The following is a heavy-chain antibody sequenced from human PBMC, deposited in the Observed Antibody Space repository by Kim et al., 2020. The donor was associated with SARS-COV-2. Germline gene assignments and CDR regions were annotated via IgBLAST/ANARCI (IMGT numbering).Heavy chain of an antibody. CDR1: GFPFSSYE. V-gene: IGHV3-48*03. Sequence: GGSLRLSCVASGFPFSSYEMNWVRQAPGKGLEWVSHISGSGTSIYYADSVKGRFTISRDNAKNSLYMQMNSLRVEDTAVYYCTRGGGYYNQADFWGQGALVTVSS. CDR3: TRGGGYYNQADF. CDR2: ISGSGTSI. D-gene: IGHD3-3*01. J-gene: IGHJ4*02.